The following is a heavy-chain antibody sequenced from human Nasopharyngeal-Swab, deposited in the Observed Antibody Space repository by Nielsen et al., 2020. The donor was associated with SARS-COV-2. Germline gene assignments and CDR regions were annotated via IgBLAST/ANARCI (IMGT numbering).Heavy chain of an antibody. V-gene: IGHV3-74*01. CDR2: INSDGSST. CDR3: ATIFGVPY. D-gene: IGHD3-3*01. Sequence: GESLKISCAASGFTFSSYWMHWVRQAPGKGLVWVSRINSDGSSTSYADSVKGRFTISRDNAKNTLYLQMNSLRAEDAAVYYCATIFGVPYWGQGTLVTVSS. J-gene: IGHJ4*02. CDR1: GFTFSSYW.